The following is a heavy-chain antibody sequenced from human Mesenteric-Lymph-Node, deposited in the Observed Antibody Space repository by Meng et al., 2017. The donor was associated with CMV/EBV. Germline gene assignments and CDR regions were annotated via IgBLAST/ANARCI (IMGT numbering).Heavy chain of an antibody. D-gene: IGHD6-13*01. CDR1: GLTFSNYA. V-gene: IGHV3-23*01. CDR2: IGGSGRST. J-gene: IGHJ4*02. CDR3: AKDPVVSSSWYLDY. Sequence: ASGLTFSNYAMTWVRQAPGKGLEWVSSIGGSGRSTNYGDSVKGRFTISRDNSKNTLYLQMNSLRAEDTAVYYCAKDPVVSSSWYLDYWGQGTLVTVSS.